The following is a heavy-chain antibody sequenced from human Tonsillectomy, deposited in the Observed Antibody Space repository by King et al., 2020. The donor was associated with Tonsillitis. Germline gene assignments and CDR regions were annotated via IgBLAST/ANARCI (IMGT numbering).Heavy chain of an antibody. CDR1: GGSISSYY. V-gene: IGHV4-59*08. Sequence: QLQESGPGLVKPSETLSLTCTVSGGSISSYYWSWIRQPPGKGLEWIGYIYYSGSTNYNPSLKSRVTISRDTSKNQFSLKLSSVTGADTAVYYCARQNYCTNGVCYDRNDYYYYYYMDVWGKGTTVTVSS. CDR3: ARQNYCTNGVCYDRNDYYYYYYMDV. D-gene: IGHD2-8*01. CDR2: IYYSGST. J-gene: IGHJ6*03.